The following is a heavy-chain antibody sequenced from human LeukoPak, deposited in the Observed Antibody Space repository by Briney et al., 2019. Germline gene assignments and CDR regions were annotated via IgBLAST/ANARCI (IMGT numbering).Heavy chain of an antibody. Sequence: PGGSLRLSCAASGFTFSSYAMSWVRQAPGKGLEWVSAISGSADSTYYADSVKGRLTISRDNSKNTLYLQMNSLRAEDTAVYYCAKDVTTTGRGVFDYWGQGTLVTVSS. J-gene: IGHJ4*02. CDR2: ISGSADST. V-gene: IGHV3-23*01. CDR3: AKDVTTTGRGVFDY. D-gene: IGHD3-10*01. CDR1: GFTFSSYA.